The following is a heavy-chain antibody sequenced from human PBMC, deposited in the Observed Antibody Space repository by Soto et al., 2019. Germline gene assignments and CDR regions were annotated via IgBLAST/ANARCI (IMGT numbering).Heavy chain of an antibody. J-gene: IGHJ5*02. V-gene: IGHV1-69*17. CDR3: ARDTHSAGGWFDT. CDR1: GGTSRSLS. Sequence: QVQLVQSGAEVKQPGSSVKVSCKASGGTSRSLSITWVRQAPGQGLEWMGGITPLFGIPNYPQKFQGRLTITADKSTGTSDLELSSLRSEDTAVYYCARDTHSAGGWFDTWGRGTLVTVSS. CDR2: ITPLFGIP. D-gene: IGHD2-15*01.